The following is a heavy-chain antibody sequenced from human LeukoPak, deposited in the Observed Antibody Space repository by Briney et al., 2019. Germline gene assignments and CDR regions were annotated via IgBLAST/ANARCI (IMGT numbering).Heavy chain of an antibody. CDR2: ITGDGGRT. V-gene: IGHV3-64D*06. CDR3: VKDPFYGGNPLYYFDY. D-gene: IGHD4-23*01. CDR1: GFTFSSYA. Sequence: PPGGSLRLSCSASGFTFSSYAMHWVRQAPGKGLECVSAITGDGGRTYYADSVKGRFTISRDNSKNTLYLQMNSLRAEDTAEYYCVKDPFYGGNPLYYFDYWGQGTLVTVSS. J-gene: IGHJ4*02.